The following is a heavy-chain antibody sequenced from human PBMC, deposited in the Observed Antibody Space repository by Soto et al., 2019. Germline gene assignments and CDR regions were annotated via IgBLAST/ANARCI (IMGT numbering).Heavy chain of an antibody. CDR2: ISHTGNA. V-gene: IGHV4-30-2*01. D-gene: IGHD3-16*01. CDR1: GGSLTSPGYS. CDR3: ARNCNYVGMNLFDS. J-gene: IGHJ5*01. Sequence: QLLLEESGSGLVRPSQTLSLTCGVSGGSLTSPGYSWTWIRQTPGQGLEWIGHISHTGNAYYNPSLKSRVTISMDTSKNRFSLNLTSVIAADTAIYYCARNCNYVGMNLFDSLGQGTLVTVSS.